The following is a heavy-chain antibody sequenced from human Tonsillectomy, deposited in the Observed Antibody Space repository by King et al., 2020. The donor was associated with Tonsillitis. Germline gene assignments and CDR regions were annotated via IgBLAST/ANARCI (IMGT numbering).Heavy chain of an antibody. CDR3: AKESSYYGSGLDY. J-gene: IGHJ4*02. CDR2: IPYDGRNK. V-gene: IGHV3-30*02. CDR1: GFTFSSYG. Sequence: VQLVESGGGVVQPGGSLRLSCTASGFTFSSYGMHWVRQAPGKGLEWVAFIPYDGRNKYYADSVKGRFTISRDNSKNTLYVQINSLRAEDTAVYHCAKESSYYGSGLDYWGQGTLVTVSS. D-gene: IGHD3-10*01.